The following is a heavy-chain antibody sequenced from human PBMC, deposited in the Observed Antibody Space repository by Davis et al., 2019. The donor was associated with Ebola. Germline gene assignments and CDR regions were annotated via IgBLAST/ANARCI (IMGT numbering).Heavy chain of an antibody. CDR2: ISSSSSYI. J-gene: IGHJ6*03. CDR3: ARLELGIYYYYYMDV. Sequence: PGGSLRLSCAASGFTFSSYSMNWVRQAPGKGLEWASSISSSSSYIYYADSVKGRFTISRDNAKNSLYLQMNSLRAEDTAVYYCARLELGIYYYYYMDVWGKGTTVTVSS. V-gene: IGHV3-21*01. D-gene: IGHD7-27*01. CDR1: GFTFSSYS.